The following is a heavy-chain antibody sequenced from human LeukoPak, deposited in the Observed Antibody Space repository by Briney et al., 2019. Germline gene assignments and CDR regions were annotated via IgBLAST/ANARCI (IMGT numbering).Heavy chain of an antibody. CDR3: ARGHGAYRDVFDT. Sequence: SLRLSCAASGFVFNSYTMHCVPQAPREGLEWVSVIRSDRIYISYADSLRGRFTISRDNVQQSLYRQMTNLRAEDTAVYYCARGHGAYRDVFDTWGQRTLVTVSS. CDR2: IRSDRIYI. J-gene: IGHJ3*02. V-gene: IGHV3-21*01. CDR1: GFVFNSYT.